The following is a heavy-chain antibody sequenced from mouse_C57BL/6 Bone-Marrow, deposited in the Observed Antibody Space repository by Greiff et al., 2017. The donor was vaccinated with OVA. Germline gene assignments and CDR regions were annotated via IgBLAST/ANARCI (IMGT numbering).Heavy chain of an antibody. J-gene: IGHJ4*01. V-gene: IGHV1-55*01. D-gene: IGHD2-3*01. CDR1: GYTFTSYW. Sequence: QVQLQQPGAELVKPGASVKMSCKASGYTFTSYWITWVKQRPGQGLEWIGDIYPGSGSTNYNEKFKSKATLTVDTSSSTAYMQLSSLTSEDSAVYYCATSYDGYQYYAMDYWGQGTSVTVSS. CDR2: IYPGSGST. CDR3: ATSYDGYQYYAMDY.